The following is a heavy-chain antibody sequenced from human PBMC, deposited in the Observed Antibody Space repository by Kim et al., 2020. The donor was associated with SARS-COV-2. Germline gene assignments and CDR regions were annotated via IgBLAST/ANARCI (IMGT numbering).Heavy chain of an antibody. CDR1: GFTFSSYS. CDR3: ASLSGYDRHYYYYGMDV. D-gene: IGHD5-12*01. Sequence: GGSLRLSCAASGFTFSSYSMNWVRQAPGKGLEWVSSISSSSSYIYYADSVKGRFTISRDNAKNSLYLQMNSLRAEDTAVYYCASLSGYDRHYYYYGMDVWGQGTTVTVSS. V-gene: IGHV3-21*01. J-gene: IGHJ6*02. CDR2: ISSSSSYI.